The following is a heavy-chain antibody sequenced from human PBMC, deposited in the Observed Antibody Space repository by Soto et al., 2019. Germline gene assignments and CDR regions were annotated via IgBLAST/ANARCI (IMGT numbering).Heavy chain of an antibody. CDR2: IRSKANSYAT. J-gene: IGHJ4*02. Sequence: EVQLVESGGGLVQPRGSLKLSCAASGFTFSGSAMHWVRQASGKGLEWVGRIRSKANSYATAYAASVKGRFTISRDDSKNTAYLQMNSLKTEDTAVYYCTRHGRFDEDYWGQGTLVTVSS. CDR3: TRHGRFDEDY. CDR1: GFTFSGSA. V-gene: IGHV3-73*02. D-gene: IGHD3-3*01.